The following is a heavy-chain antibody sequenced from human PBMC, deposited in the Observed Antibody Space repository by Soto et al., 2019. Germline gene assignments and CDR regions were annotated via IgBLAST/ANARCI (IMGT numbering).Heavy chain of an antibody. CDR1: GYTFTGYY. V-gene: IGHV1-2*04. CDR2: INPNSGGT. CDR3: ARDLNASEGIYYYYYGMDV. J-gene: IGHJ6*02. Sequence: ASVKVSCKASGYTFTGYYMHWVRQAPGQGLEWMGWINPNSGGTNYAQKFQGWVTMTRDTSISTAYMELSRLRSDDTAVYYCARDLNASEGIYYYYYGMDVWGQGTTVTVSS. D-gene: IGHD2-15*01.